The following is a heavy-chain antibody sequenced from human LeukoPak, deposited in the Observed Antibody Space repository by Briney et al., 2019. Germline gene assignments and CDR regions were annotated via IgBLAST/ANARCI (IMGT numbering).Heavy chain of an antibody. CDR3: ARSEMAATLGY. Sequence: GESLRLSCAASGFTFSTNWMHWVRQAPGKGLVWVSRISSDGSRTSYADSVKGRFTISRDNAKNTLYLQMNSLRAEDTAVYYCARSEMAATLGYWGQGTLVTVSS. CDR1: GFTFSTNW. D-gene: IGHD5-24*01. J-gene: IGHJ4*02. V-gene: IGHV3-74*01. CDR2: ISSDGSRT.